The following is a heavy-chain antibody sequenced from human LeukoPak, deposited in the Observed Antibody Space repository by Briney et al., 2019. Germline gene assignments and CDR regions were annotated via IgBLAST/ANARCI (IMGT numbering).Heavy chain of an antibody. D-gene: IGHD3-22*01. J-gene: IGHJ1*01. V-gene: IGHV1-2*02. CDR1: GYTFTGYY. CDR3: AREGYYDSSGYNDVPTEYFQH. CDR2: INPNSGGT. Sequence: ASVKVSCKASGYTFTGYYMHWVRQAPGQGLEWMGWINPNSGGTNYAQKFQGRVTMTRDMSTSTVYMELSSLRSEDTAVYYCAREGYYDSSGYNDVPTEYFQHWGQGTLVTVSS.